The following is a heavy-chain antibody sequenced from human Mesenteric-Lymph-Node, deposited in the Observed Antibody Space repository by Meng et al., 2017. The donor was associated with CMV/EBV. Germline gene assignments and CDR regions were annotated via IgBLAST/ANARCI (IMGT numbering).Heavy chain of an antibody. Sequence: QWPVPQWGAGLLQPSEPLSLTRAVCGGSFSGYYWSWIRQPPGKGLEWIGEINHSGSTNYNPSLKCRVTISVDTSKNQFSLKLSSVTAADTAVYYCARHQRWLKSEGGFNYWGQGTLVTVSS. CDR2: INHSGST. V-gene: IGHV4-34*01. J-gene: IGHJ4*02. D-gene: IGHD4-23*01. CDR1: GGSFSGYY. CDR3: ARHQRWLKSEGGFNY.